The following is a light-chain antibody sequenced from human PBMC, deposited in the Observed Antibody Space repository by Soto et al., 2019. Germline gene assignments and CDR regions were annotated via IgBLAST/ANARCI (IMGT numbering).Light chain of an antibody. CDR1: QGIGST. Sequence: VLTKSPSSRSASPVEAVTPSCRASQGIGSTLAWYRQQPGQAPGLLIYDSYIRATGVPARFSGTRSGTEFTLTISGLQSEDFAIYYCQHYNTWTLDFGGGTKVDIK. CDR2: DSY. V-gene: IGKV3-15*01. J-gene: IGKJ4*01. CDR3: QHYNTWTLD.